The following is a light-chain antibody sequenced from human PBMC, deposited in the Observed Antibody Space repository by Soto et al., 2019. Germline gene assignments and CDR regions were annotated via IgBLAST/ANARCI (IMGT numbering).Light chain of an antibody. J-gene: IGKJ4*02. Sequence: ETVLTQSPATLSLSPGERATLSCRASRSISTYLAWYQQKPGQAPRLLIYEVLNRATDIPARFSGSGSGTDFTLTISSLEPEDFAVYYCQQCNNWPLTFGGGTKVEIK. CDR1: RSISTY. CDR3: QQCNNWPLT. V-gene: IGKV3-11*01. CDR2: EVL.